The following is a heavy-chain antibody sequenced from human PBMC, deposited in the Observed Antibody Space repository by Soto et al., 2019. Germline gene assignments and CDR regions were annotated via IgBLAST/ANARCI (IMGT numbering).Heavy chain of an antibody. CDR1: GGAFSSYA. CDR3: ARLKGIAVAGTHAGLYY. J-gene: IGHJ4*02. CDR2: IIPIFGTA. V-gene: IGHV1-69*13. Sequence: SVKVSCTASGGAFSSYAISWLRHAPEQGLEWMGGIIPIFGTANYAQKFQGRVTITADESTSTAYMELSSLRSEDTAVYYCARLKGIAVAGTHAGLYYWGQGTLVTVSS. D-gene: IGHD6-19*01.